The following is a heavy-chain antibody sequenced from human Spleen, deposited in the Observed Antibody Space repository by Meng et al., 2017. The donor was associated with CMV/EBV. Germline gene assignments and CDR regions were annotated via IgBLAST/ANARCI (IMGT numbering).Heavy chain of an antibody. CDR3: ARDLRDSSGSGDY. J-gene: IGHJ4*02. Sequence: GESLKISCAASGFTFSSYSMNWVRQAPGKGLEWVSSISSSSSYIYYADSVKGRFTISRDNAKNSLYLQMNSLRAEDTAVYYCARDLRDSSGSGDYWGQGTLVTVSS. CDR2: ISSSSSYI. D-gene: IGHD3-22*01. CDR1: GFTFSSYS. V-gene: IGHV3-21*01.